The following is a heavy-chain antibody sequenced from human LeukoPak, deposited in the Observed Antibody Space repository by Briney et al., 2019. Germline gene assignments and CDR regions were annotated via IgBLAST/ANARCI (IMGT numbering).Heavy chain of an antibody. CDR3: AKDMADSGATTLVLHD. J-gene: IGHJ4*01. V-gene: IGHV3-23*01. CDR2: ISGSGGST. D-gene: IGHD1-26*01. Sequence: GGSLRLSCVASGFTFISNAMSWVRQAPGKGLEWVSGISGSGGSTYHADSVKGRFTISRDNSKNTLYLQMNNLRGEDTAVYYCAKDMADSGATTLVLHDWGHGTLVTVSS. CDR1: GFTFISNA.